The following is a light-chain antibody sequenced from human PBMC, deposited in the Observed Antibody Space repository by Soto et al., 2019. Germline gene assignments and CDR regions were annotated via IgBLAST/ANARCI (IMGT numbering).Light chain of an antibody. CDR3: QQYFNYNT. V-gene: IGKV1-17*01. CDR2: DAS. J-gene: IGKJ5*01. CDR1: QGIRND. Sequence: DIQMTQSPSSLSASVGDRVTITCRASQGIRNDLGWYQQKPGKXPXXLIYDASSLESGVPSRFSGSRSGTEFTLTISSLQPDDFATYYCQQYFNYNTFGQGTRLEIK.